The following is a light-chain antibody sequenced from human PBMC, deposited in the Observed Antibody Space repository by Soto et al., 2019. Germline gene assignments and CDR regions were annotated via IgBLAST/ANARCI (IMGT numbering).Light chain of an antibody. Sequence: SYELTQPPSVSVAPGQTARITCGGNNIGSKSVHWYQQKPGKAPVLVVYDDSDRPSGIPERFSGSNSGNTATLTISRVEDGEEADYYSQVWDSSSDHVVFGGGTKLTVL. V-gene: IGLV3-21*02. CDR3: QVWDSSSDHVV. CDR2: DDS. J-gene: IGLJ2*01. CDR1: NIGSKS.